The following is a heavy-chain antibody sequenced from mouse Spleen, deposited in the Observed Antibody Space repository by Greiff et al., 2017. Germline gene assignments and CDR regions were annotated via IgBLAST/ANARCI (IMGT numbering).Heavy chain of an antibody. CDR2: IDPSDSYT. J-gene: IGHJ4*01. CDR3: ARNDYYGYGYYAMDY. CDR1: GYTFTSYW. D-gene: IGHD1-2*01. Sequence: QVQLQQPGAELVRPGTSVKLSCKASGYTFTSYWMHWVKQRPGQGLEWIGVIDPSDSYTNYNQKFKGKATLTVDTSSSTAYMQLSSLTSEDSAVYYCARNDYYGYGYYAMDYWGQGTSVTVSS. V-gene: IGHV1-59*01.